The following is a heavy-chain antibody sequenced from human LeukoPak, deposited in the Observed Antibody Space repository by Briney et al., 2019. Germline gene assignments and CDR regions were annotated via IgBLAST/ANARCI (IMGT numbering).Heavy chain of an antibody. CDR3: ARELYDFWSGYYRNYGMDV. Sequence: GGSLRLSCGASGFTFSSYVMSWVRQAPGKGLEWVSGISGSGGSTYYADSVKGRFTISRDNSKNTLFLQMNSLRVEDTALYYCARELYDFWSGYYRNYGMDVWGQGTTVTVSS. CDR2: ISGSGGST. J-gene: IGHJ6*02. CDR1: GFTFSSYV. D-gene: IGHD3-3*01. V-gene: IGHV3-23*01.